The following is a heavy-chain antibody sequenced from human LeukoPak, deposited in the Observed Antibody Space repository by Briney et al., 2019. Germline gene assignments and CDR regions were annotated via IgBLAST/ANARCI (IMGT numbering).Heavy chain of an antibody. Sequence: GGSLRLSCAASGFTFSTYDMHWVRQTPGKGLEWVAFIQYDGSNKYYADSVKGRFTISRDNSKNTLYLQMNSLRAEDTAVYYCAKDPGYGVYFDYWGQGSLVTVSS. CDR3: AKDPGYGVYFDY. D-gene: IGHD3-10*01. CDR1: GFTFSTYD. V-gene: IGHV3-30*02. CDR2: IQYDGSNK. J-gene: IGHJ4*02.